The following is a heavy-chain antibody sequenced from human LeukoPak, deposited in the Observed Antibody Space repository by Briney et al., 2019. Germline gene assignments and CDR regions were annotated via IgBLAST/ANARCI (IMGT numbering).Heavy chain of an antibody. CDR3: GREWAVDF. CDR2: ISSTSSTI. Sequence: GGSLRLSCVASGLSFRSYSMNWVRQAPGKGLEWVSYISSTSSTIYYADSVEGRFTISRDNAKNSLYLQMNSLRVEDTAVYYCGREWAVDFWGQGTLVTVSS. CDR1: GLSFRSYS. J-gene: IGHJ4*02. V-gene: IGHV3-48*04.